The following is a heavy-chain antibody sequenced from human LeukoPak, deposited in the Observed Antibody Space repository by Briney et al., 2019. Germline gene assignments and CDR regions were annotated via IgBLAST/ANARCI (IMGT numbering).Heavy chain of an antibody. CDR1: GYTFTGYY. V-gene: IGHV1-2*02. Sequence: ASVKVSCMASGYTFTGYYMHWVRQAPGQGLEWMGWINPNSGGTNYAQKFQGRVTMTRDTSISTAYMELSRLRSDDTAVYYCAAEPLLLWFGESNDAFDIWGQGTMVTVSS. D-gene: IGHD3-10*01. CDR2: INPNSGGT. CDR3: AAEPLLLWFGESNDAFDI. J-gene: IGHJ3*02.